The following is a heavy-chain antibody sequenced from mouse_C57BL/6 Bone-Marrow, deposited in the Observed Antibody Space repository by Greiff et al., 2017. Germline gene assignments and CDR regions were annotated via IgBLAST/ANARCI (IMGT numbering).Heavy chain of an antibody. V-gene: IGHV5-17*01. CDR3: ANNYAMDY. Sequence: EVKLVESGGGLVTPGGSLKLSCAASGFTFSDYGMHWVRQAPEKGLEWVAYISSGSSTIYYADTVKGCFPITRNNDKNTMFLQITSLRSENTAVYYCANNYAMDYWSQGTSDTVTS. J-gene: IGHJ4*01. CDR2: ISSGSSTI. CDR1: GFTFSDYG.